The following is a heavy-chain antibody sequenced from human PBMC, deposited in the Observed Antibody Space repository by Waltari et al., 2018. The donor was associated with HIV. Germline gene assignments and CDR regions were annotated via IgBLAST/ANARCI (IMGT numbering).Heavy chain of an antibody. Sequence: VQLVESGGGSIKTGGSLRLSCTASGFSVSNHWMDWVRQGPGKGLVGVARLNSDGRSRNYADAVKGRFVISRDNARNTVYLQLNSLRVEDTAMYFCARASHYIEFSTFDGDYYFDVWGRGTRVAVSS. D-gene: IGHD2-15*01. V-gene: IGHV3-74*01. CDR1: GFSVSNHW. CDR3: ARASHYIEFSTFDGDYYFDV. CDR2: LNSDGRSR. J-gene: IGHJ4*02.